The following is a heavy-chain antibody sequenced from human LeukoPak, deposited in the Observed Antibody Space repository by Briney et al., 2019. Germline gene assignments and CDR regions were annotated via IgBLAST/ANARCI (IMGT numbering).Heavy chain of an antibody. J-gene: IGHJ4*02. D-gene: IGHD3-22*01. CDR1: AGSISSYY. V-gene: IGHV4-59*06. Sequence: SETLSLTCTVSAGSISSYYWSWIRQHPGKGLEWIGYIYYSGSTYYNPSLKSRVTISVDTSKNQFSLKLSSVTAADTAVYYCARTYYYDSSGYYGRPRFDYWGQGTLVTVSS. CDR3: ARTYYYDSSGYYGRPRFDY. CDR2: IYYSGST.